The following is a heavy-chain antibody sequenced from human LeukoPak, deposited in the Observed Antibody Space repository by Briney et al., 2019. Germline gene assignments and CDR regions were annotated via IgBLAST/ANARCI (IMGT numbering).Heavy chain of an antibody. Sequence: SETLSLTCTVSGGSISSGSYYWSWIRQPAGKGLEWIGRIYTSGSTNYNPSLKSRVTISVDTSKNQFSLKLSSVTAADTAVYYCASLRITMVRGVILYYFDYWGQGTLVTVSS. CDR2: IYTSGST. J-gene: IGHJ4*02. D-gene: IGHD3-10*01. CDR1: GGSISSGSYY. V-gene: IGHV4-61*02. CDR3: ASLRITMVRGVILYYFDY.